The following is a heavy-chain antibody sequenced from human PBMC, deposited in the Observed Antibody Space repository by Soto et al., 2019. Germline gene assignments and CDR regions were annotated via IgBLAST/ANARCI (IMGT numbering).Heavy chain of an antibody. CDR2: ISSSSSYI. D-gene: IGHD5-12*01. J-gene: IGHJ6*02. V-gene: IGHV3-21*01. CDR3: ARDRAGVGYNIDV. CDR1: GFTFSSYS. Sequence: PGESLKISCAASGFTFSSYSMNWVRQAPGKGLEWVSSISSSSSYIYYADSVKGRFTISRDNSKNTLDLQMNSLRAEDTAVYYCARDRAGVGYNIDVWGQGTTVTVSS.